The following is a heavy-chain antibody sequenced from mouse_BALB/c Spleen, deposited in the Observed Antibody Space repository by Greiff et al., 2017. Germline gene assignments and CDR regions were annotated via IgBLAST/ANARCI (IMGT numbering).Heavy chain of an antibody. CDR1: GFSLTSYG. CDR2: IWRGGST. CDR3: ARSTMITLYFDY. D-gene: IGHD2-4*01. Sequence: VKLVESGPSLVQPSQSLSITCTVSGFSLTSYGVHWVRQSPGKGLEWLGVIWRGGSTDYNAAFMSRLSITKDNSKSQVFFKMNSLQADDTAIYYCARSTMITLYFDYWGQGTTLTVSS. V-gene: IGHV2-5-1*01. J-gene: IGHJ2*01.